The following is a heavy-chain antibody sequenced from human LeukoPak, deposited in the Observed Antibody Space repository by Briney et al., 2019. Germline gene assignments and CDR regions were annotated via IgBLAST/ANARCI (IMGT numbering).Heavy chain of an antibody. Sequence: GASVKVSCKASGYTFTSYYVHWVRQAPGQGLEWMGWINPNSGGTNFAQNFQGRVTMTRDTSISTAYLELSRLRSDDTAVYYCAPLGYCSADSCYSDYWGQGTLVTVSS. V-gene: IGHV1-2*02. J-gene: IGHJ4*02. D-gene: IGHD2-15*01. CDR2: INPNSGGT. CDR3: APLGYCSADSCYSDY. CDR1: GYTFTSYY.